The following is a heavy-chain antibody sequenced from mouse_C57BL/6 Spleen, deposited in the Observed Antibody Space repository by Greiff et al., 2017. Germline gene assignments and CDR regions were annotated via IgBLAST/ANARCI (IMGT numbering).Heavy chain of an antibody. V-gene: IGHV1-54*01. CDR2: INPGSGGT. D-gene: IGHD1-1*01. Sequence: VQLQQSGAELVRPGTSVKVSCKASGYAFTNYLIEWVKQRPGQGLEWIGVINPGSGGTNYNEKFKGKATLTADKSSSTAYMQLSSLTSEDSAVYFCSRNYYGSSWYFVVWGTGTTVTVSS. CDR3: SRNYYGSSWYFVV. CDR1: GYAFTNYL. J-gene: IGHJ1*03.